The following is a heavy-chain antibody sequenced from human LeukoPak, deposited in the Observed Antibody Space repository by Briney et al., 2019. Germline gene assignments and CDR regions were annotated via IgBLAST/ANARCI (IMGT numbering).Heavy chain of an antibody. CDR1: GYTFTSYG. Sequence: EASVKVSCKASGYTFTSYGISWVRQAPGQGLEWMGWISAYNGNTNYAQKLQGRVTMTTDTSTSTAYMELRSLRSDDTAVYYCARVVEDIAAAVYYFDYWGQGTLVTVSS. J-gene: IGHJ4*02. V-gene: IGHV1-18*01. D-gene: IGHD6-13*01. CDR2: ISAYNGNT. CDR3: ARVVEDIAAAVYYFDY.